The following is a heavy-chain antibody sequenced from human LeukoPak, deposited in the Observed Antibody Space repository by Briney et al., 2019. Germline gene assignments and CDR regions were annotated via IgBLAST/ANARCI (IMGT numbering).Heavy chain of an antibody. CDR2: IYYSGST. CDR3: ARRGVVAVNNWFDP. CDR1: GGSISSSSYY. D-gene: IGHD2-15*01. V-gene: IGHV4-39*01. J-gene: IGHJ5*02. Sequence: SETLSLTCTVSGGSISSSSYYWGWIRQPPGKGLEWIGSIYYSGSTYYNPSLKSRVTISVDTSKIQFSLKLSSVTAADTAVYYCARRGVVAVNNWFDPWGQGTLVTVSS.